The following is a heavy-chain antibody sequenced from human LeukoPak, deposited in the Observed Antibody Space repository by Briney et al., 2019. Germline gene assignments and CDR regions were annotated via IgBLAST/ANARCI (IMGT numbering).Heavy chain of an antibody. J-gene: IGHJ4*02. CDR2: IHYSGST. CDR3: ARAVSGRFDY. V-gene: IGHV4-59*08. CDR1: GGSISSYY. D-gene: IGHD6-19*01. Sequence: SETLSLTCTVSGGSISSYYWSWIRQPPGKGLEWTGYIHYSGSTNYNPSLKSRVTISVDTSKNQFSLKLSSVTAADTAIYYCARAVSGRFDYWGQGTLVAVSS.